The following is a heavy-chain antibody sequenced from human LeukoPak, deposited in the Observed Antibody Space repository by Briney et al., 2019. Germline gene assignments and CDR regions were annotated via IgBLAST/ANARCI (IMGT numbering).Heavy chain of an antibody. CDR2: IYYSGST. D-gene: IGHD3-10*01. J-gene: IGHJ4*02. CDR1: GGSFSSSSYY. Sequence: SETLSLTCTVSGGSFSSSSYYWGWIRQPPGKGLEWIGSIYYSGSTYYNPSLKSRVTISVDTSKNQFSLKLSSVTAADTAVYYCARVTGSIDYWGQGTLVTVSS. CDR3: ARVTGSIDY. V-gene: IGHV4-39*07.